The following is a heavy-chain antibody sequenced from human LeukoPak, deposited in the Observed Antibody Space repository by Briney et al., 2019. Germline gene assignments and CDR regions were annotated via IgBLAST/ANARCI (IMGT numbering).Heavy chain of an antibody. Sequence: PSETLSLTCAVYGGSFSGYYWSWIRQPPGKGLDWIGEINHSGSTNYNPSLKSRVTISIDTSKNQFSLKLSSVTAADTAVYYCARGQYDYVWGSYRAAVGYYFDYWGQGTLVTVSS. CDR2: INHSGST. D-gene: IGHD3-16*02. V-gene: IGHV4-34*01. CDR3: ARGQYDYVWGSYRAAVGYYFDY. CDR1: GGSFSGYY. J-gene: IGHJ4*02.